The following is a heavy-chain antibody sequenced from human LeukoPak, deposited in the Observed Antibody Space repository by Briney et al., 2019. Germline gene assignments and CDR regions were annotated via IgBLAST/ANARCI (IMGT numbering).Heavy chain of an antibody. D-gene: IGHD5-18*01. CDR3: ARTGFSYGTIGDFDY. Sequence: KTSETLSLTCTVSGGSIRSYYWSWIRQPPGKGLEWIGYIYFSVSTNYNPSLKSRVTISVDTSKNQFSLKLSSVTAADTAVYYCARTGFSYGTIGDFDYWGQGTLVTVSS. CDR1: GGSIRSYY. J-gene: IGHJ4*02. V-gene: IGHV4-59*08. CDR2: IYFSVST.